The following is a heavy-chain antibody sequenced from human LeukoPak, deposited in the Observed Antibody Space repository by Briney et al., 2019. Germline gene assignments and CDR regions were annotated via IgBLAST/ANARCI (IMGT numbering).Heavy chain of an antibody. CDR2: ISADDKA. J-gene: IGHJ3*01. CDR3: AKDLALAGTGGGFDV. Sequence: QTGGSLRLSCAASGFTLTTYAINWVRQAPGKGLEWVSGISADDKAYYADSVKGRFTISRDNSKNTVSLQMSSLRAEDTALYYCAKDLALAGTGGGFDVWGQGTRVAVSS. V-gene: IGHV3-23*01. CDR1: GFTLTTYA. D-gene: IGHD6-19*01.